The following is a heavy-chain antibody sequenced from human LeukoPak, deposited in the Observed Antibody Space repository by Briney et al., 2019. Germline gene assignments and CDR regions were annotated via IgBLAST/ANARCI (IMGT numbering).Heavy chain of an antibody. CDR1: GGSFSGYY. V-gene: IGHV4-34*01. J-gene: IGHJ4*02. Sequence: SETLSLTCAVYGGSFSGYYWSWIRQPPGKGLEWIGETNHSGSTNYNPSLKSRVTISVDTSKNQFSLRLNSVTAADTAVYYCARPPHYYDTSGYSVWGQGTLVTVSS. CDR3: ARPPHYYDTSGYSV. CDR2: TNHSGST. D-gene: IGHD3-22*01.